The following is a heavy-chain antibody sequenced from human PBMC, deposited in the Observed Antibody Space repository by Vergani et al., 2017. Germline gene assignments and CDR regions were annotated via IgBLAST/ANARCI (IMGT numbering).Heavy chain of an antibody. CDR2: MDYSGST. D-gene: IGHD2-15*01. V-gene: IGHV4-39*01. J-gene: IGHJ4*02. Sequence: QVQLQESGPGLVKPSETLSLTCTVSGDSVISTDYHWGWIRQPPGKGLEWIGSMDYSGSTSYNPSLESRISISFETPKNQFDLRLTSVTAADTAVYYCASKRGACRAAYCHSYDFWGPGTLVGVSS. CDR3: ASKRGACRAAYCHSYDF. CDR1: GDSVISTDYH.